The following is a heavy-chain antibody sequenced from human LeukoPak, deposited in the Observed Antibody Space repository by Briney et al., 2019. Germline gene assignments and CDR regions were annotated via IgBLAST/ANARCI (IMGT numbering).Heavy chain of an antibody. CDR3: AKTFLTAYDTYFYYYGLDV. Sequence: SVKVSCKASGYTFTSYVISWVRQAPGQGLEWMGGINPVFGTAHYAQKFQDRVTITADESTSTAYMELSSLRSEDTAVYYCAKTFLTAYDTYFYYYGLDVWGQGTPVTVSS. CDR2: INPVFGTA. V-gene: IGHV1-69*13. CDR1: GYTFTSYV. D-gene: IGHD3-9*01. J-gene: IGHJ6*02.